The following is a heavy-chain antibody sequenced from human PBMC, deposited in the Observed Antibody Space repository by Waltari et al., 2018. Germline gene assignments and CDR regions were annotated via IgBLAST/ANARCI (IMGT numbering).Heavy chain of an antibody. J-gene: IGHJ4*02. CDR3: AKRKVDGDAR. D-gene: IGHD4-17*01. CDR1: GFTFSSYA. Sequence: EVQLLESGGGLVQPGGSLRLSCPASGFTFSSYAMSWVRQAPGKGLEWVSASSGSGGSTYYADSVKGRFTISRDKSKNTLYLQMNSLRAEDTAVYYCAKRKVDGDARWGQGTLVTVSS. CDR2: SSGSGGST. V-gene: IGHV3-23*01.